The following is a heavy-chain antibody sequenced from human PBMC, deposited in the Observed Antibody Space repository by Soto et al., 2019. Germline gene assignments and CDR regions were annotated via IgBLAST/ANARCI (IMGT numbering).Heavy chain of an antibody. J-gene: IGHJ5*01. CDR1: GGSIISYY. Sequence: SETLCLTCSVSGGSIISYYWTWIRQPPGKGLEWIGYIYDSGNTNYNPSLQSRVTISLDTSKNQFFLQLTSVTAADTAVYYCACRRIAVTTWSYWFDYWGQGTPVTVSS. CDR3: ACRRIAVTTWSYWFDY. CDR2: IYDSGNT. V-gene: IGHV4-59*08. D-gene: IGHD6-19*01.